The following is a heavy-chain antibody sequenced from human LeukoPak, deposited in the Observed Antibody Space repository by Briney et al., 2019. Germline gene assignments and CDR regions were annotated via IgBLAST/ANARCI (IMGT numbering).Heavy chain of an antibody. V-gene: IGHV4-59*01. CDR2: IYYSGST. J-gene: IGHJ4*02. CDR3: ARESHYGSGSYSGV. Sequence: PSETLSLTCTVSGGSISSYYWSWIRQPPGKGLVWIGYIYYSGSTNYNPSLKSRVTISVDTSKNQFSLKLSSVTAADTAVYYCARESHYGSGSYSGVWGQGTLVTVSS. CDR1: GGSISSYY. D-gene: IGHD3-10*01.